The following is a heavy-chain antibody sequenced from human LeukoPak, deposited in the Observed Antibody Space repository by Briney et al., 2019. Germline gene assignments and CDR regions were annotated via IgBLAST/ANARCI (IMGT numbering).Heavy chain of an antibody. CDR1: GFTFSSYW. CDR3: ATDASAITHHAMDV. D-gene: IGHD5-24*01. Sequence: GGSLRLSCAASGFTFSSYWMHWVRQAPGKGLVWVSRVNSDGSSTSYADSVKGRFTISRDNSKNALNLQMNSLTTEDTAVYYCATDASAITHHAMDVWGQGTPVTVSS. J-gene: IGHJ6*02. V-gene: IGHV3-74*01. CDR2: VNSDGSST.